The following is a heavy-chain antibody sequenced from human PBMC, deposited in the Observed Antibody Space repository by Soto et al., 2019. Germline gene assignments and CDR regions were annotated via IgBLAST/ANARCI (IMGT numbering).Heavy chain of an antibody. J-gene: IGHJ5*02. CDR1: GGTFSSYT. CDR2: IIPILGIA. D-gene: IGHD6-13*01. V-gene: IGHV1-69*02. CDR3: ARGSYSSSWYDWFDP. Sequence: SVKVSCKASGGTFSSYTISWVRQAPGQGLEWMGRIIPILGIANYAQKFQGRVTITADKSTSTAYMELSSLRSEDTAVYYCARGSYSSSWYDWFDPWGQGTLVTVSS.